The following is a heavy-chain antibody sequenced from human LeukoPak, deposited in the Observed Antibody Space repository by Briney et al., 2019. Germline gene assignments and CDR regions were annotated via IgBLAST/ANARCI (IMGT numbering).Heavy chain of an antibody. D-gene: IGHD2-21*01. CDR2: IYENGGTT. CDR3: ARDFRIGYSAHFDY. J-gene: IGHJ4*02. CDR1: GFTFRSHA. V-gene: IGHV3-23*01. Sequence: GGSLRLSCVGSGFTFRSHAMSWVRQAPEKGLEFVSGIYENGGTTYYADSVKGRFFISRDNSKNTLYLQMDSLRGEDTAVYYCARDFRIGYSAHFDYWGQGALVTVSS.